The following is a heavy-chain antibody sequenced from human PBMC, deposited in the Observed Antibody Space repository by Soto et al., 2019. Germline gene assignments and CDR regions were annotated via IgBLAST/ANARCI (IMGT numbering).Heavy chain of an antibody. Sequence: QVQLVQSGAEVTKPGASVKVSCKASGYTFRDYPVHWVRQAPGQKLEWMGWINGDDGRTRYSQNFQGRVTFTRDTSAKTAYMEVGSLRFEDTAVYYCARDRGGRVPAAPFYFYFGMDVWGQGTTVTVSS. V-gene: IGHV1-3*01. J-gene: IGHJ6*02. CDR2: INGDDGRT. CDR1: GYTFRDYP. D-gene: IGHD2-2*01. CDR3: ARDRGGRVPAAPFYFYFGMDV.